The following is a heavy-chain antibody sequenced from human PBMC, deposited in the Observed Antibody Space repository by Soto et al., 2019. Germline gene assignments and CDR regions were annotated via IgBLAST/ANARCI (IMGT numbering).Heavy chain of an antibody. CDR2: ITGSGGST. CDR3: TKDHYGPDP. Sequence: GGSLRLSCPASGFTFSSFAMTWVRRAPGKGLKWVSGITGSGGSTYYADSVKGRFSISRDNSKNTVYLQMGSLRAEDTATYYCTKDHYGPDPWGQGTVVTVSS. D-gene: IGHD4-17*01. V-gene: IGHV3-23*01. CDR1: GFTFSSFA. J-gene: IGHJ5*02.